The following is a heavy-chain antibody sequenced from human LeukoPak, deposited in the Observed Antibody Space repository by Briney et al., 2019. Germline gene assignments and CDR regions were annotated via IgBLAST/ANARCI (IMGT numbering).Heavy chain of an antibody. CDR2: IFYSGST. CDR3: ARGPTRYYFDC. D-gene: IGHD4-17*01. J-gene: IGHJ4*02. Sequence: KTSETLSLTCTVSSGSISSYYWSWIRQPPGKGLEWIGYIFYSGSTNYNPSLKSRVTISVDTSKNQFSLGLSSVTAADTAVYYCARGPTRYYFDCWGQGTLGTVSS. V-gene: IGHV4-59*01. CDR1: SGSISSYY.